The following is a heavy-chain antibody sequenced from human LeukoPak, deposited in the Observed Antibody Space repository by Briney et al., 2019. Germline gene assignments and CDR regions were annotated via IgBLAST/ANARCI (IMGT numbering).Heavy chain of an antibody. CDR2: INPSSGGT. Sequence: VASVKVSCKVSGYTLTELSMHWVRQAPGQGLEWMGWINPSSGGTNYAQKFQGRVTMTRDTSIGTAYMELSRLRSDDTAVYYCARGGPRGGIVVVPAAMGDYWGQGTLVTVSS. CDR1: GYTLTELS. D-gene: IGHD2-2*01. V-gene: IGHV1-2*02. CDR3: ARGGPRGGIVVVPAAMGDY. J-gene: IGHJ4*02.